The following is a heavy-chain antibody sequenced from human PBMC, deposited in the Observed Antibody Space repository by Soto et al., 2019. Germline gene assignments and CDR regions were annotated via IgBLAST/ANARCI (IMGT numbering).Heavy chain of an antibody. J-gene: IGHJ3*02. Sequence: QVQLVESGGGVVQPGRSLRLSCAASGFTFSSYGMHWVRQAPGKGLEWVAVISYDGSNKYYADSVKGRFTISRDNSKNPLYLQMNSLRAEDTGVYYCAKPLVDDAFDIRGQGKMVTVSS. V-gene: IGHV3-30*18. D-gene: IGHD2-8*02. CDR1: GFTFSSYG. CDR3: AKPLVDDAFDI. CDR2: ISYDGSNK.